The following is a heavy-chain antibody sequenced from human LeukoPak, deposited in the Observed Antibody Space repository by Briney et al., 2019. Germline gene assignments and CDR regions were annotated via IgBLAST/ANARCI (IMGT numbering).Heavy chain of an antibody. V-gene: IGHV3-33*06. CDR2: IWYDGSNK. CDR1: GFTFSSYG. D-gene: IGHD6-6*01. CDR3: AKDRYPYSSSSVHWFDP. J-gene: IGHJ5*02. Sequence: PGGPLRLSCAPSGFTFSSYGMHWVRQAPGKGLEGVAVIWYDGSNKYYADSLKGRFTIYRDNSKNMLYLQMNILRVEDTAVYYCAKDRYPYSSSSVHWFDPWGQGTLVTVSS.